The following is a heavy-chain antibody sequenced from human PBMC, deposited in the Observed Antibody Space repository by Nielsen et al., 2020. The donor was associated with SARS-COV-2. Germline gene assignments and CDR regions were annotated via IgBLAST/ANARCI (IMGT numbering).Heavy chain of an antibody. CDR3: ARGDGFGVSDY. CDR2: IYYSGST. V-gene: IGHV4-39*07. Sequence: SETLSLTCTVSGGSISSSSYYWGWLRPPPGKGLEWIGSIYYSGSTYYNPSLKSRVTISVDTSKNQFSLKLSSVTAADTAVYYCARGDGFGVSDYWGQGTLVTVSS. CDR1: GGSISSSSYY. D-gene: IGHD3-3*01. J-gene: IGHJ4*02.